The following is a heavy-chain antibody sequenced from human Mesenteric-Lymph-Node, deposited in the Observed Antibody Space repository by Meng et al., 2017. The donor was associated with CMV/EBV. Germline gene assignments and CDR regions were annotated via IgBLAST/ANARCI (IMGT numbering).Heavy chain of an antibody. D-gene: IGHD1-26*01. V-gene: IGHV3-30*02. Sequence: GGSLRLSCAASGFTFSSYGMHWVRQAPGKGLDWLAFIRYDGSNKYYADSVKGRFTISRDNAKNSLYLQMNSLRADDTALYYCAKDDRYSGSSYAGSLDYWGQGTLVTVSS. CDR1: GFTFSSYG. CDR2: IRYDGSNK. J-gene: IGHJ4*02. CDR3: AKDDRYSGSSYAGSLDY.